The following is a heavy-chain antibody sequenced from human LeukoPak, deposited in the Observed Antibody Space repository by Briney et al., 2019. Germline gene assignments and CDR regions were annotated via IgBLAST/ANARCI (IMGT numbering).Heavy chain of an antibody. CDR2: IRGDSDTI. Sequence: PGGSLRLSCAASGFPFSTYSMNWVRQAPGKGLEWLAYIRGDSDTIYYADSVKGRFTVSRDNAKNSLYLQINSLRAEDTAIYYCASRAIGWYRDGNWFDPWGQGTLVTVSS. CDR3: ASRAIGWYRDGNWFDP. V-gene: IGHV3-48*04. CDR1: GFPFSTYS. D-gene: IGHD6-19*01. J-gene: IGHJ5*02.